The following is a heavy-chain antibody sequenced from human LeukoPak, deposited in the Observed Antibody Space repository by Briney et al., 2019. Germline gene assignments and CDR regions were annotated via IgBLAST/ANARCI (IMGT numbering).Heavy chain of an antibody. V-gene: IGHV3-33*01. CDR1: GFTFSSYG. CDR2: IWYDGSNK. CDR3: ARGVGATSGAFDI. Sequence: GGSLRLSCAASGFTFSSYGIHWVRQAPGKGLEWVAVIWYDGSNKYYADSVKGRFTISRDNSKNTLYLQMNSLRAEDTAVYYCARGVGATSGAFDIWGQGTMVTVSS. D-gene: IGHD1-26*01. J-gene: IGHJ3*02.